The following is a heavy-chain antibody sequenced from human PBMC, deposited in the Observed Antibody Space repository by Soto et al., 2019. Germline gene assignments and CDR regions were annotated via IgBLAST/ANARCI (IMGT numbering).Heavy chain of an antibody. J-gene: IGHJ5*02. Sequence: ASVKVSCKASGGTFSSYAISWVRQAPGQGLEWMGGIIPIFGTANYAQKFQGRVTITADKSTSTAYMELSSLRSEDTAVYYCARDGGYYDSSGYKAGWFDPWGQGTLVTVSS. V-gene: IGHV1-69*06. D-gene: IGHD3-22*01. CDR1: GGTFSSYA. CDR2: IIPIFGTA. CDR3: ARDGGYYDSSGYKAGWFDP.